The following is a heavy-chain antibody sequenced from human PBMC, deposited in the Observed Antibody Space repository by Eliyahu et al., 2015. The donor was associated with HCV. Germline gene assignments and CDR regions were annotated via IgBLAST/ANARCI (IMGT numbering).Heavy chain of an antibody. V-gene: IGHV4-38-2*01. Sequence: QVQLQESGPGLXKPXETLSLNXAVSGXSISTVYWGWIRQPPGKGLEWIGSMFHSGSTYYNPSLRTRITISIDTSKNQFXLKMTSVTAADTAVYYCARVRGGIFGGFDYWGQGTLATVSS. CDR1: GXSISTVY. J-gene: IGHJ4*02. D-gene: IGHD3-3*01. CDR3: ARVRGGIFGGFDY. CDR2: MFHSGST.